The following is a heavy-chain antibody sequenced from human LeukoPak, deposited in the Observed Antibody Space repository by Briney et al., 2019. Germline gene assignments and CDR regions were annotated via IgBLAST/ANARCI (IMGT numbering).Heavy chain of an antibody. V-gene: IGHV3-48*01. CDR3: ARKKVSTKSMLTGSSYYYYMDI. CDR2: ISSSSGTT. D-gene: IGHD3-9*01. Sequence: GGSLRLSCAASGFTLSTYSMNWVRQAPGKGREWVSYISSSSGTTYYVDSVKGRFTISIDNAKNSLYLQLNGLRAEETAVYYCARKKVSTKSMLTGSSYYYYMDIWGRGTTVTISS. CDR1: GFTLSTYS. J-gene: IGHJ6*03.